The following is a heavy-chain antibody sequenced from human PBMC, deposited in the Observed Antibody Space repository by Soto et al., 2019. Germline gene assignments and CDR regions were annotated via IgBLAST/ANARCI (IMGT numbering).Heavy chain of an antibody. CDR1: GGSFSGYY. CDR3: ARQRRIYGSGRRNWFDP. Sequence: LPETLSLTCAVYGGSFSGYYWSWIRQPPGKGLEWIGEINHSGSTNYNPSLKSRVTISVDTSKNQFSLKLSSVTAADTAVYYCARQRRIYGSGRRNWFDPWGQGTLVTVSS. CDR2: INHSGST. D-gene: IGHD3-10*01. J-gene: IGHJ5*02. V-gene: IGHV4-34*01.